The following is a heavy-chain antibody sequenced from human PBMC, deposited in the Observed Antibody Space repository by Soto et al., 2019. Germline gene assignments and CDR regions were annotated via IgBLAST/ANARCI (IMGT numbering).Heavy chain of an antibody. CDR3: AREAMDTAMVTFDY. Sequence: GGSLRLSCAASGFTFSSYAMHWVRQAPGKGLEWVTVISYDGSNKYYADSVKGRFTISRDNSKNTLYLQMNSLRAEDTAVYYCAREAMDTAMVTFDYWGQGTLVTVSS. D-gene: IGHD5-18*01. J-gene: IGHJ4*02. CDR2: ISYDGSNK. CDR1: GFTFSSYA. V-gene: IGHV3-30*04.